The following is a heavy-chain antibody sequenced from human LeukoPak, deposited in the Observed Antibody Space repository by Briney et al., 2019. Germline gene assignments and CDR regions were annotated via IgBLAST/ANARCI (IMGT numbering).Heavy chain of an antibody. CDR3: ARAKGQIVGATLDY. V-gene: IGHV3-20*04. CDR2: INWNDGST. Sequence: GGSLRLSCAASGFTFDDYGMSWVRQAPGKVLECVSGINWNDGSTGYADSVKGRFTISRDNAKNSLYLQMNSLRAEDTALYYCARAKGQIVGATLDYWGQGTLVTVSS. D-gene: IGHD1-26*01. J-gene: IGHJ4*02. CDR1: GFTFDDYG.